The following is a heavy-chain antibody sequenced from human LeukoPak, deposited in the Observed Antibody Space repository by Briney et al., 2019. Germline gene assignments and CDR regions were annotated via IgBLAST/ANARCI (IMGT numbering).Heavy chain of an antibody. J-gene: IGHJ5*02. CDR2: IYSGGST. CDR3: ARDRSFNLVRWFDP. V-gene: IGHV3-66*01. CDR1: GFTVSSNY. D-gene: IGHD2/OR15-2a*01. Sequence: SGGSLRLSCAASGFTVSSNYMSWVRQAPGKGLEWVSVIYSGGSTYYADSVKGRFTISRDSSKNTLYLQMNSLRAEDTAVYYCARDRSFNLVRWFDPWGQGTLVTVSS.